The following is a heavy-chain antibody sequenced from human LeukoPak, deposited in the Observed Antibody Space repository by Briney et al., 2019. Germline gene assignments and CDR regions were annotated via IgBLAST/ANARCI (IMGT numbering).Heavy chain of an antibody. V-gene: IGHV4-34*01. D-gene: IGHD2/OR15-2a*01. J-gene: IGHJ5*02. CDR2: INHSGST. CDR1: GGSISSYY. CDR3: ARRDFNWFDP. Sequence: PSETLSLTCTVSGGSISSYYWSWIRQPPGKGLEWIGEINHSGSTNYNPSLKSRVTISVDTSKNQFSLKLSSVTAADTAVYYCARRDFNWFDPWGQGTLVTVSS.